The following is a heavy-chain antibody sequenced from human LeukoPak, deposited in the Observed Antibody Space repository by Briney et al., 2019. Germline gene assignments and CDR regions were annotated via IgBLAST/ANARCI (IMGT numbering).Heavy chain of an antibody. D-gene: IGHD4-17*01. V-gene: IGHV4-59*08. CDR1: GASISGYY. CDR3: ARMNGDYGFRNYFYYGLDV. Sequence: ETLSLTCTVSGASISGYYWNWIRQPPGKGLEWIGYMYYSGSTNYNPSLKSRVTTSGDTSKNELSLKLSSVTAADTAVYYCARMNGDYGFRNYFYYGLDVWGQGTTVTVSS. CDR2: MYYSGST. J-gene: IGHJ6*02.